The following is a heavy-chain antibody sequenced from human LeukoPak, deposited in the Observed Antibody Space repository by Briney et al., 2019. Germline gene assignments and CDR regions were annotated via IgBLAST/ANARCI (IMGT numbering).Heavy chain of an antibody. V-gene: IGHV4-4*07. Sequence: SETLSLTCTVSGGSISPYYWSWIRQSAGKGLEWIGRIYVAGNTDYNPSLKGRVFISVDPSTNQFSLKVRSVTAADTAVYYCARAGGYSYGVRGYYYMDVWGKGTTVTVSS. CDR2: IYVAGNT. CDR1: GGSISPYY. CDR3: ARAGGYSYGVRGYYYMDV. J-gene: IGHJ6*03. D-gene: IGHD5-18*01.